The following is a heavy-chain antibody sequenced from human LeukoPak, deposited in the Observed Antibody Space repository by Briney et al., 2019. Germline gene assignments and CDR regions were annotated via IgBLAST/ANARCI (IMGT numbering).Heavy chain of an antibody. Sequence: GGALRLSCAAPEFTVSSNYMSWGRQAPGEGLGGVLVFYSGGSTYYADSVKGRFTISRDNSKNTLHLQMNSLRAEDTAVYYCARENSYGGNSLAFDYWGQGTLVTVSS. CDR3: ARENSYGGNSLAFDY. CDR2: FYSGGST. CDR1: EFTVSSNY. D-gene: IGHD4-23*01. V-gene: IGHV3-66*01. J-gene: IGHJ4*02.